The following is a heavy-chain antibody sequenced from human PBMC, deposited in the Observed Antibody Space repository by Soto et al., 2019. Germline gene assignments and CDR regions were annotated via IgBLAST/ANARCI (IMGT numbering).Heavy chain of an antibody. D-gene: IGHD4-17*01. CDR1: GFTVSSNY. Sequence: GGSLRLSCAASGFTVSSNYMSWVRQAPGKGLEWVSVIYSGGSTYYADSVKGRFTISRDNSKNTLYLQMNGLRAEDTAVYYCARAPTTVTGFDYWGQGTLVTVSS. CDR3: ARAPTTVTGFDY. V-gene: IGHV3-53*01. CDR2: IYSGGST. J-gene: IGHJ4*02.